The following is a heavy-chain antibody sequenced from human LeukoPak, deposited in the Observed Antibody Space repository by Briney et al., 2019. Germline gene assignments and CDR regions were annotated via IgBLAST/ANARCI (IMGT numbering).Heavy chain of an antibody. CDR2: IYHSGST. CDR3: ARDQEGITMVRGVAGFGY. Sequence: SETLSLTCAVSGYSISSGYYWGWIRQPPGKGLEWIGSIYHSGSTYYNPSLKSRVTISVDTSKNQFSLKLSSVTAADTAVYYCARDQEGITMVRGVAGFGYWGQGTLVTVSS. CDR1: GYSISSGYY. D-gene: IGHD3-10*01. J-gene: IGHJ4*02. V-gene: IGHV4-38-2*02.